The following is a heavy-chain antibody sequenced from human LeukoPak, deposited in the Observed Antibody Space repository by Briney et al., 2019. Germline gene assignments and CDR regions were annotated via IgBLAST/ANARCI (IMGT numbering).Heavy chain of an antibody. J-gene: IGHJ4*02. CDR3: AKVRLRGSYYGFDY. D-gene: IGHD1-26*01. CDR2: ISGSGGST. V-gene: IGHV3-23*01. Sequence: GGSLRLSCAASGFTFSSYWMSWVRQAPGKGLEWVSAISGSGGSTYYADSVKGRFTISRDNSKNTLYLQMNSLRAEDTAVYYCAKVRLRGSYYGFDYWGQGTLVTVSS. CDR1: GFTFSSYW.